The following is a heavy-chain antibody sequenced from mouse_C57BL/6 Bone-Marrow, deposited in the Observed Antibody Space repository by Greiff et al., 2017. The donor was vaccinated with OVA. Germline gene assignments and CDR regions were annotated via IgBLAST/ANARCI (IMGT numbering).Heavy chain of an antibody. CDR1: GFSLTSYA. V-gene: IGHV2-9-1*01. CDR2: IWTGGGT. D-gene: IGHD1-1*01. Sequence: VKLVESGPGLVAPSQRLSITCTVSGFSLTSYAISWVRQPPGKGLEWLGVIWTGGGTNYNSALKSRLSISKDNSKSQVFLKMNSLQTDDTARYYCASRYYYGSSQAPYWYFDVWGTGTTVTVSS. CDR3: ASRYYYGSSQAPYWYFDV. J-gene: IGHJ1*03.